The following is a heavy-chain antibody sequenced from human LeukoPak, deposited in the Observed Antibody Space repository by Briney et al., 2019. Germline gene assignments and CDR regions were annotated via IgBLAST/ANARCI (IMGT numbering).Heavy chain of an antibody. D-gene: IGHD6-25*01. Sequence: SETLFLTCTVSGGSISSYYWSWIRQPPGKGLEWIGYIYYSGSTNYNPSLKSRVTISVDTSKNQFSLKLSSVTAADTAAYYCATSRLGSAPSMDVWGQGTTVTVSS. J-gene: IGHJ6*02. CDR2: IYYSGST. V-gene: IGHV4-59*08. CDR3: ATSRLGSAPSMDV. CDR1: GGSISSYY.